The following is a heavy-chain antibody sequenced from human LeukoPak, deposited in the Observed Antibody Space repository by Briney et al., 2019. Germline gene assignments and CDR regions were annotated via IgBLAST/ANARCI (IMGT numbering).Heavy chain of an antibody. Sequence: GGSLRLSCAASGFTFSSYAMSWVRQAPGKGLEWVSAISGSGGSTYYADSVKGRFTIYRDNSNNTLYLQMNSLRGEDTAAYYCAKDREGGSYSNNYFDYWGQGTLVTVSS. CDR3: AKDREGGSYSNNYFDY. J-gene: IGHJ4*02. V-gene: IGHV3-23*01. CDR1: GFTFSSYA. CDR2: ISGSGGST. D-gene: IGHD1-26*01.